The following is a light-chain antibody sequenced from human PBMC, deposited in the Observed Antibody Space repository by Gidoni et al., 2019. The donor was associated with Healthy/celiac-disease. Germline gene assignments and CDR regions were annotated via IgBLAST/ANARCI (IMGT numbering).Light chain of an antibody. CDR3: SSYTSSSKGV. CDR1: SSDVGGYNY. Sequence: QSALTQPASVSGSPGQSITISCTGTSSDVGGYNYVSWHQQHPGKAPKLMIYDVSNRPTGVSNRFSGSKSGNTASLTISRLQAEDEADYYCSSYTSSSKGVFGGGTKLTVL. J-gene: IGLJ3*02. V-gene: IGLV2-14*03. CDR2: DVS.